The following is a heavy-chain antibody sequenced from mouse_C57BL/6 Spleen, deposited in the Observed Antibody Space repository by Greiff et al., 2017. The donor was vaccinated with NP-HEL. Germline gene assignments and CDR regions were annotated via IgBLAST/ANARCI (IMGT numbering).Heavy chain of an antibody. CDR1: GYSITSGYY. J-gene: IGHJ4*01. D-gene: IGHD2-2*01. V-gene: IGHV3-6*01. CDR3: AREGPWFYAMDY. Sequence: EVKLQESGPGLVKPSQSLSLTCSVTGYSITSGYYWNWIRQFPGNKLEWMGYISYDGSNNYNPSLKNRISITRDTSKNQFFLKLNSVTTEDTATYYCAREGPWFYAMDYWGQGTSVTVSS. CDR2: ISYDGSN.